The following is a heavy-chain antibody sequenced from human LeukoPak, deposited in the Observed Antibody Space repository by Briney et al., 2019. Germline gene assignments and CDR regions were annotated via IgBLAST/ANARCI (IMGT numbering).Heavy chain of an antibody. CDR1: GFTFSSYA. V-gene: IGHV3-23*01. Sequence: VRSLRLSCAASGFTFSSYAMSWVRQAPGKGLEWVSAISVIGGTTYYADSVKGRFTISRDNSKNTLYLQMNSLRAEDTAVYYCAKRHYDFWSGYQNQMYYFDYWGQGTLVTVSS. CDR3: AKRHYDFWSGYQNQMYYFDY. J-gene: IGHJ4*02. CDR2: ISVIGGTT. D-gene: IGHD3-3*01.